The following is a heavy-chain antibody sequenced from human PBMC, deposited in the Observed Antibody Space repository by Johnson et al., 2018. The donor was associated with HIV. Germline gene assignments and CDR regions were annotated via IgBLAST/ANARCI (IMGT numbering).Heavy chain of an antibody. Sequence: VQLVESGGGLVQPGRSLRLSCAASGFTFDDYAMHWVRHAPGQGLAWVAGLSRNSGSIGYAASVPGRFTISRDNAKNSLYLQMNSLRAEDTALYYCAKGGGQQLAHAFDIWGQGTMVIVSS. CDR3: AKGGGQQLAHAFDI. V-gene: IGHV3-9*01. CDR1: GFTFDDYA. CDR2: LSRNSGSI. J-gene: IGHJ3*02. D-gene: IGHD6-13*01.